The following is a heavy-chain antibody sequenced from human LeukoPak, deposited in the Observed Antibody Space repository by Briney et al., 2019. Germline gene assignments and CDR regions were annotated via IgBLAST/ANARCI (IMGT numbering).Heavy chain of an antibody. Sequence: GGSLRLSCAASGFTFTNYWMHWVRQAPGKGLEWVANIKQDGTEKYYVDSVKGRFTISRDNAENSLYLQMDNLRAEDTAVYYCTRHPYGVLDYWGQGTLVTVSS. CDR1: GFTFTNYW. CDR2: IKQDGTEK. CDR3: TRHPYGVLDY. V-gene: IGHV3-7*01. J-gene: IGHJ4*02. D-gene: IGHD4-17*01.